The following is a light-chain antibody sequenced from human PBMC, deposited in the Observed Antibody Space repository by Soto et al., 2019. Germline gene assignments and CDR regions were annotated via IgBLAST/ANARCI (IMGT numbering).Light chain of an antibody. CDR2: DAS. CDR1: QGISSA. CDR3: QQFNSYPIT. J-gene: IGKJ5*01. Sequence: AIHLTQSPSSLSASVGDRVTITCRASQGISSALAWCQQKPGKPPKLLLYDASSLESGVPSRFSGRGSGTDFPLTISSLLPEDYATYYCQQFNSYPITFGQGTRLEIK. V-gene: IGKV1-13*02.